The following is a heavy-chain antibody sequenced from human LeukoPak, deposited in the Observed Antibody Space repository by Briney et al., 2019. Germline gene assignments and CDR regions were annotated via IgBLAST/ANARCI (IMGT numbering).Heavy chain of an antibody. V-gene: IGHV3-48*03. CDR2: ISSSGSTI. J-gene: IGHJ4*02. CDR1: GFTFSSYE. Sequence: TGGSLRLSWAASGFTFSSYEMNWVRQAPGKGLEWVSYISSSGSTIYYADSVKGRFTISRDNAKNSLYLQMNGLRAEDTAVYYCARAYYDSSGDYWGQGTLVTVSS. CDR3: ARAYYDSSGDY. D-gene: IGHD3-22*01.